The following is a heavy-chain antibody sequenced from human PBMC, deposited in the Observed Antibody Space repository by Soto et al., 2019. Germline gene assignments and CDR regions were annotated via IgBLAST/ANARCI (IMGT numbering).Heavy chain of an antibody. CDR1: GFTFSSYA. V-gene: IGHV3-23*01. Sequence: PGGSLRLSCAASGFTFSSYAMSWVRQAPGKGLEWVSAISGSGGSTYYADSVKGRFTISRDNSKNTLYQQMNSLRAEDTAVYYCAKLSRYCSGGSCYYWGQGTLVTVSS. CDR3: AKLSRYCSGGSCYY. D-gene: IGHD2-15*01. J-gene: IGHJ4*02. CDR2: ISGSGGST.